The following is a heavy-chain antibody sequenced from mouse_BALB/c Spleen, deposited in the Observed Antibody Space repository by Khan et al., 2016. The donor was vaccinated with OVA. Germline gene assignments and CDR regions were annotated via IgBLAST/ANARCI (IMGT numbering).Heavy chain of an antibody. CDR3: ARHRFTTPTAWFAY. J-gene: IGHJ3*01. V-gene: IGHV5-6*01. CDR1: GFTFSSYG. D-gene: IGHD1-2*01. Sequence: EVELVESGGDLVKPGGSLNLSCEASGFTFSSYGMSWLRQTPDKRLEWVATISNGGSYTYFPDSVKGRLTISRDNAKNTLDLQMSSLKSEDTAMYYCARHRFTTPTAWFAYWGQGTLVTVFA. CDR2: ISNGGSYT.